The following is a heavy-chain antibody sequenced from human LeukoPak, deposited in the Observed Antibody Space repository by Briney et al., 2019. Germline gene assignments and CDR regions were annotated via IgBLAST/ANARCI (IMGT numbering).Heavy chain of an antibody. D-gene: IGHD2-2*01. Sequence: ASVKVSCKAPGYNFPSYGINWVRQAPGQGLEWMGWIRPHTGETNSAQRFQDRVTMTTDTSTTTAYMELRSLRFDDTAVYYCARDRGGKGSAIFYWGQGSLVTVSS. CDR3: ARDRGGKGSAIFY. CDR2: IRPHTGET. V-gene: IGHV1-18*01. J-gene: IGHJ4*02. CDR1: GYNFPSYG.